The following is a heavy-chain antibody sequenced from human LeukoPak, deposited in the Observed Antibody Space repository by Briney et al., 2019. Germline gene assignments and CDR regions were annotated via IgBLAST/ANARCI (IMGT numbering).Heavy chain of an antibody. CDR3: TTDSVVVPAAIGGAFDY. Sequence: GGSLRLSCAASGFTFNNAWFSWVRQAPGRGLEWDGRIKSKSDGGTTGYAAPVKGRFTISRDDSRNTLYLQMNSLKTEDTCVYYCTTDSVVVPAAIGGAFDYWGQGTLVTVSS. D-gene: IGHD2-2*01. V-gene: IGHV3-15*01. CDR2: IKSKSDGGTT. J-gene: IGHJ4*02. CDR1: GFTFNNAW.